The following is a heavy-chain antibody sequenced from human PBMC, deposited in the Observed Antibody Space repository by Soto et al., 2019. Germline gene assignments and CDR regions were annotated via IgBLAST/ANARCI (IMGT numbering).Heavy chain of an antibody. CDR2: IYYSGST. CDR1: GGSISSCSYY. Sequence: LSLTCTVSGGSISSCSYYWGWIRQPPGKGLEWIGSIYYSGSTYYNPSLKSRVTISVDTSKNQFSLKLSSVTAADTAVYYCAREYGYSYGYGPFDYWGQGTLVTVSS. CDR3: AREYGYSYGYGPFDY. D-gene: IGHD5-18*01. J-gene: IGHJ4*02. V-gene: IGHV4-39*02.